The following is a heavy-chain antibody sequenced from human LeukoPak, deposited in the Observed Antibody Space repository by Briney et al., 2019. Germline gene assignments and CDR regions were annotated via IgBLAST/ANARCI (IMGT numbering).Heavy chain of an antibody. CDR1: GYSISRGYY. D-gene: IGHD3-22*01. J-gene: IGHJ6*03. CDR2: IYHSGST. CDR3: ARAISGYSYYYYCYMDV. V-gene: IGHV4-38-2*02. Sequence: SETLSLTCTVSGYSISRGYYWGWIRQSPGKGLEWIGSIYHSGSTYYNPSLKSRVTISVDTSKNQFSLKLSSVTAADTAVYYCARAISGYSYYYYCYMDVWGKGTTVTVSS.